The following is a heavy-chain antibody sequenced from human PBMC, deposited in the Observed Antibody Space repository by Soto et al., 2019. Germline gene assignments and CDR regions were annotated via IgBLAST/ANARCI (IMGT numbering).Heavy chain of an antibody. Sequence: EVQLVQSGAEVKKPGESLRISCKGSGYSFTSYWISWVRQVPGKGLEWMGRIDPSDSYTNYSPSFQGHVTISADKSISTAYLQWSSLKASDTAMYYCARSDVATSRNEGLYYYYYGMDVWGQGTTVTVSS. V-gene: IGHV5-10-1*03. D-gene: IGHD5-12*01. CDR1: GYSFTSYW. CDR2: IDPSDSYT. CDR3: ARSDVATSRNEGLYYYYYGMDV. J-gene: IGHJ6*02.